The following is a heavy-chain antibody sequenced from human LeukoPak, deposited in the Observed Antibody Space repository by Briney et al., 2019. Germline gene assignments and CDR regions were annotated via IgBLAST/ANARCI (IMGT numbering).Heavy chain of an antibody. V-gene: IGHV3-74*01. J-gene: IGHJ4*02. CDR3: ARGPPYGTRSDYFDY. CDR2: INGDGRNI. D-gene: IGHD3-10*01. Sequence: HPGGSLRLSCVASGFTFSSYWMHWVRQDPRKGLVWVSRINGDGRNINYADSVRGRFTISRDNAKNTLYLQMNSLRVEDTAVYYCARGPPYGTRSDYFDYWGQGTLVTVSS. CDR1: GFTFSSYW.